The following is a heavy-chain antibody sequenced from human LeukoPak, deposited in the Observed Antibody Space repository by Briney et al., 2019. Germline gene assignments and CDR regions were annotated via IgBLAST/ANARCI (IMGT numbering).Heavy chain of an antibody. J-gene: IGHJ4*02. CDR2: ISGGGGNT. Sequence: GGSLRLSCAASGFTVSSNYMSWIRQAPGKGLEWVSAISGGGGNTDYADSGKGRFTISRDNSKNTVFLQMNSLRAEDTGVYYCANRISGSSYWGQGTLVTVSS. D-gene: IGHD1-26*01. V-gene: IGHV3-23*01. CDR3: ANRISGSSY. CDR1: GFTVSSNY.